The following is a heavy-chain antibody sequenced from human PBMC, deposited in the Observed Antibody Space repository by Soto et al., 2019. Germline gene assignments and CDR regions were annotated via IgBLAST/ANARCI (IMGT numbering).Heavy chain of an antibody. D-gene: IGHD6-13*01. CDR1: GFTVDNNY. CDR2: IYPGYST. V-gene: IGHV3-53*01. Sequence: GGSLRLSCAASGFTVDNNYTSWVRQAPGKGLEWVSIIYPGYSTYYTDSVKGRFTISRDNSKNTLYLQMNSLRAEDTAVYYCARAGTSSSWNYFNNWGQGTLVTVSS. CDR3: ARAGTSSSWNYFNN. J-gene: IGHJ4*02.